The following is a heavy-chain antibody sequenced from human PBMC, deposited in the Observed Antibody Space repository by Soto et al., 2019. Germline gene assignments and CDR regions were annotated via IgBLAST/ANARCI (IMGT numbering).Heavy chain of an antibody. Sequence: GESLKISCKGSGYRFTSYWIAWVRQMPGRGLEWMGIIYPGDSDTKYSPSFQGQVTISADTSISTAYLQWSSLKASDTAIYYCARQISAPTHFDYWGQGTLLTVSS. CDR3: ARQISAPTHFDY. V-gene: IGHV5-51*01. J-gene: IGHJ4*02. CDR2: IYPGDSDT. CDR1: GYRFTSYW. D-gene: IGHD3-10*01.